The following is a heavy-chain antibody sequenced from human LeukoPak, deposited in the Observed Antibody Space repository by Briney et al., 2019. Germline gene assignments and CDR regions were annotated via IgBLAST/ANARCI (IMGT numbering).Heavy chain of an antibody. Sequence: SRTLSLTCTVSGGSISSGTYYWSWIRQPAGKGLEWIGRIYTSGSTNYNPSLKSRVTISIDSSKNQFALKLKSATAADTAVYYCARDRERGMVRGILDYWGQGTLVTVSS. CDR1: GGSISSGTYY. CDR3: ARDRERGMVRGILDY. V-gene: IGHV4-61*02. J-gene: IGHJ4*02. CDR2: IYTSGST. D-gene: IGHD3-10*01.